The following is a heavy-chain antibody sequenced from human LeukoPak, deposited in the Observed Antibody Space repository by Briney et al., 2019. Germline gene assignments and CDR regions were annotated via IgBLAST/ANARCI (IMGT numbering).Heavy chain of an antibody. Sequence: PSETLSLTCTVSGGSISSGDYYGSWIRQPPGKGLEWIGYIYYSGSTYYNPSLKSRVTISVDTSKNQFSLKLSSVTAADTAVYYCARAVSRQMITVSSAFDIWGQGTMVTVSS. CDR2: IYYSGST. CDR3: ARAVSRQMITVSSAFDI. V-gene: IGHV4-30-4*01. D-gene: IGHD3-16*01. CDR1: GGSISSGDYY. J-gene: IGHJ3*02.